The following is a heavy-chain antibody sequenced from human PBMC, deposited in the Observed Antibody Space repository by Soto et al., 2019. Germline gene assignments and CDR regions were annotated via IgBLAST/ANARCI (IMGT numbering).Heavy chain of an antibody. Sequence: PGGSLRLSCAASGFTFSSYSMNWVRQAPGKGLEWVSSISSSSSYIYYADSVEGRFTISRDNAKNSLYLQMNSLRAEDTAVYYCARDPPGIAAAGTCLDYWGQGTLVTVSS. V-gene: IGHV3-21*01. D-gene: IGHD6-13*01. CDR3: ARDPPGIAAAGTCLDY. CDR2: ISSSSSYI. CDR1: GFTFSSYS. J-gene: IGHJ4*02.